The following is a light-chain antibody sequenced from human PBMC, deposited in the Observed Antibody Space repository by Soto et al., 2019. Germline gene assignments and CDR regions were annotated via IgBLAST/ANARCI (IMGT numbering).Light chain of an antibody. CDR2: EVT. CDR1: SRDIGAYTY. Sequence: SPRTQHASVSGSPGQSITISCTGGSRDIGAYTYVSWFQQYPGKAPKLIISEVTNRPSRVSHRFSGSTSGTAASLTISGLQTEDEADYFCFSFTTDWTHVFGTGTKVTVL. CDR3: FSFTTDWTHV. J-gene: IGLJ1*01. V-gene: IGLV2-14*01.